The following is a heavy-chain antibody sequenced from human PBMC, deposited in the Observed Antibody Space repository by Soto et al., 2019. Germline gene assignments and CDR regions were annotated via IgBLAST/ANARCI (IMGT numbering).Heavy chain of an antibody. Sequence: QMQLQESGPGLVKPSETLSLTCTVSGGSISSSSYYWGWIRQPPGQGLEWLGTIYSLGNTYYNPCLKSRATISVEKSKSQLFLKLSSVTAPDTAVYYCARQIYDSSGYYYAYWGQGTLVTVSS. CDR1: GGSISSSSYY. D-gene: IGHD3-22*01. V-gene: IGHV4-39*01. J-gene: IGHJ4*02. CDR2: IYSLGNT. CDR3: ARQIYDSSGYYYAY.